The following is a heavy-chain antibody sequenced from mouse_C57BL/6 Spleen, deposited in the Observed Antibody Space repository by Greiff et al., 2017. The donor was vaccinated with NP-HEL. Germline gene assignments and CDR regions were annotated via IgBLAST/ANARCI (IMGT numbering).Heavy chain of an antibody. CDR1: GYTFTSYW. CDR2: IYPGSGST. J-gene: IGHJ1*03. Sequence: VQLQQPGAELVKPGASVKMSCKASGYTFTSYWITWVKQRPGQGLEWIGDIYPGSGSTNYNEKFKSKATLTVDTSSSTAYMQLSSLTSEDSAVYYCARPYYGSSHWYFDVWGTGTTVTVSS. D-gene: IGHD1-1*01. CDR3: ARPYYGSSHWYFDV. V-gene: IGHV1-55*01.